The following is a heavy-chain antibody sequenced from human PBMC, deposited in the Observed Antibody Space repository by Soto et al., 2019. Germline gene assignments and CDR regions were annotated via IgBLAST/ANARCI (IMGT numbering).Heavy chain of an antibody. V-gene: IGHV3-7*01. CDR2: TKQDESEK. D-gene: IGHD6-6*01. Sequence: PVGSLRLSCAASGFTFSSYAMSWVRQAPGKGLEWVANTKQDESEKYYVDSVKGRFTISRDNAKNSVYLQMNSLRVEDTAVYYCARGVYAFDIWGQGTMVTVSS. CDR3: ARGVYAFDI. CDR1: GFTFSSYA. J-gene: IGHJ3*02.